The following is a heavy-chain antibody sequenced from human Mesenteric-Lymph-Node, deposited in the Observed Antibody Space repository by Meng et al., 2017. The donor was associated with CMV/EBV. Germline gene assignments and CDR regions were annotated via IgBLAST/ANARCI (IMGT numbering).Heavy chain of an antibody. CDR2: TYYTGSGNT. V-gene: IGHV4-39*07. D-gene: IGHD4-23*01. CDR3: ARGLIDAGTVVMGGYYYYYGMDV. Sequence: GSLRLSCTASGGSISSSTHYWAWIRQPPGKGLEWIATTYYTGSGNTYYNPSLKSRVTISVDTSKNQFSLNLGSVTAADTAVYYCARGLIDAGTVVMGGYYYYYGMDVWGQGTTVTVSS. J-gene: IGHJ6*02. CDR1: GGSISSSTHY.